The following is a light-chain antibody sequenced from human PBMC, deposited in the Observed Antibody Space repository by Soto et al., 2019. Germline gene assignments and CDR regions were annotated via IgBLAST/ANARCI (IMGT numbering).Light chain of an antibody. CDR2: WAS. CDR1: QTVLYSSTNENY. V-gene: IGKV4-1*01. J-gene: IGKJ1*01. Sequence: DIVMTQSPDSLAVSLGERATINCKSSQTVLYSSTNENYLAWYQLKPGQPPKLLISWASTRESVVPDRFSGSGSGTDFTLTISSLQAEDVAVYYCQQYLTITRTFGQGTKVEI. CDR3: QQYLTITRT.